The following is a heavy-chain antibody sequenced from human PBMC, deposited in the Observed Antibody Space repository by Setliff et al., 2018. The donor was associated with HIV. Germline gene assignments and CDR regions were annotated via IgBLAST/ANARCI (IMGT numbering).Heavy chain of an antibody. CDR1: GGSLSNYY. D-gene: IGHD1-7*01. J-gene: IGHJ5*01. V-gene: IGHV4-34*01. CDR2: LSPSGTT. CDR3: ARVRLELRQYWFDS. Sequence: SETLSLTCTVYGGSLSNYYTNWIRQPPGKGLEWIGELSPSGTTRSNPSLQSRVTISLDTSNNQFSLKLTSVTAADTAMYYCARVRLELRQYWFDSWGQGSPVTVSS.